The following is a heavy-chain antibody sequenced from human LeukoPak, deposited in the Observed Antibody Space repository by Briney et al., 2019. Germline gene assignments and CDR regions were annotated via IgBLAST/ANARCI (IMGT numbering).Heavy chain of an antibody. Sequence: GALGLFCAGSWFTLKRYCNDLVRPASGEGLEVGFAISGSGGSTYYADSVKGRFTISRDNSKNTLYLQMNSLRAEDTAVYYCAKGSYYDSSGSFYFDYWGQGTLVTVSS. J-gene: IGHJ4*02. V-gene: IGHV3-23*01. CDR3: AKGSYYDSSGSFYFDY. CDR1: WFTLKRYC. D-gene: IGHD3-22*01. CDR2: ISGSGGST.